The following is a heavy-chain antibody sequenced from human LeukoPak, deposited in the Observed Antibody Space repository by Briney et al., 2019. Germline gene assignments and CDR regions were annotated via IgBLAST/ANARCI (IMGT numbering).Heavy chain of an antibody. D-gene: IGHD3-3*01. CDR3: AREANPIFGVVSNYYFDY. CDR2: IYTSGST. Sequence: PSETLSLTCTVSGGPISSGSYYWSWIRQPAGKGLEWIGRIYTSGSTNYNPSLKSRVTISVDTSKNQFSLKLSSVTAADTAVYYCAREANPIFGVVSNYYFDYWGQGTLVTVSS. CDR1: GGPISSGSYY. V-gene: IGHV4-61*02. J-gene: IGHJ4*02.